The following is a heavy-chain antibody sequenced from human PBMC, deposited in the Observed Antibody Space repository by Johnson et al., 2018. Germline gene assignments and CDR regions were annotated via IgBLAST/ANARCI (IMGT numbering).Heavy chain of an antibody. Sequence: QVRLVESGGGVVQPGRSLRLCCAASGFTFSSSGMHWVRKAPGTGLEWVAVISYDGSNKYYADSVKCRFTISRDNSKNTLYLQMNSLRAEDTAVYYCAKDGNDYDSSGHDALDIWGQGTMVTVSS. CDR1: GFTFSSSG. CDR3: AKDGNDYDSSGHDALDI. J-gene: IGHJ3*02. CDR2: ISYDGSNK. V-gene: IGHV3-30*18. D-gene: IGHD3-22*01.